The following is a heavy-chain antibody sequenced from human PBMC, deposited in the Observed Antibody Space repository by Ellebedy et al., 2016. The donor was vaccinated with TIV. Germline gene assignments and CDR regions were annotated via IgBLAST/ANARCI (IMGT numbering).Heavy chain of an antibody. J-gene: IGHJ4*02. V-gene: IGHV3-21*01. CDR1: GFTVTTNY. CDR3: ARSAELDS. CDR2: ISSTGYYI. D-gene: IGHD1-26*01. Sequence: GESLKISCAASGFTVTTNYMNWVRQAPGKGLEWVSSISSTGYYIYYADSVKGRFTISRDDARNSLFLQMDSLRAEDTAVYYCARSAELDSWGQGALVTVSS.